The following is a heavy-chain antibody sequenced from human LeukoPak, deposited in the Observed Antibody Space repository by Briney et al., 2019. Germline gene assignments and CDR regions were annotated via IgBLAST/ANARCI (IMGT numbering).Heavy chain of an antibody. J-gene: IGHJ3*02. CDR3: ARAHYGCSGGSCYSGVNAFDI. D-gene: IGHD2-15*01. CDR1: GGSISSYY. CDR2: IYHSGST. V-gene: IGHV4-38-2*02. Sequence: SETLSLTCTVSGGSISSYYWGWIRQPPGKGLEWIGSIYHSGSTYYNPSLKSRVTISVDTSKNQFSLKLSSVTAADTAVYYCARAHYGCSGGSCYSGVNAFDIWGQGTMVTVSS.